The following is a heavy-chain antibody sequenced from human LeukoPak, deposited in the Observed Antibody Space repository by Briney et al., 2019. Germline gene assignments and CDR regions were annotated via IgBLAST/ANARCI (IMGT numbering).Heavy chain of an antibody. CDR1: GFTFSSYW. Sequence: GGSLRLSCAASGFTFSSYWMSWVRQAPGKGLEWVANIKQDGSEKYYVDSVKGRFTISRDNAKNSLYLQMNSLRAEDTAVYYCARGRFNRDTYYYGSGSYYSDYWGQGTLVTVSS. CDR2: IKQDGSEK. V-gene: IGHV3-7*01. J-gene: IGHJ4*02. CDR3: ARGRFNRDTYYYGSGSYYSDY. D-gene: IGHD3-10*01.